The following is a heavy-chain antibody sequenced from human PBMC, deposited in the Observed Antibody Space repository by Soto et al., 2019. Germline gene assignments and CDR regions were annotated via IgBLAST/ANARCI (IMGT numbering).Heavy chain of an antibody. D-gene: IGHD5-18*01. J-gene: IGHJ4*02. CDR1: GFTFSSYD. CDR3: ARAGVDTAMVSSYYFDY. Sequence: EVQLVESGGGLVQPGGSLRLSCAASGFTFSSYDMHWVRQATGKGLEWVSAIGTAGDTYYPGSVKCRFTISRENAKNSLYLQMNSLRAGDTAVYYCARAGVDTAMVSSYYFDYWGQGTLVTVSS. V-gene: IGHV3-13*01. CDR2: IGTAGDT.